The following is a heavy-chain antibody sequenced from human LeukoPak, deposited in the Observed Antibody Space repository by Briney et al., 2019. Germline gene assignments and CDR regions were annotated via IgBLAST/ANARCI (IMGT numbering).Heavy chain of an antibody. D-gene: IGHD3-9*01. Sequence: SVKVSCKASGGTFSSYAISWVRQAPGQGLEWMGGIIPIFGTANYAQKFQGRVTITADESTSTAYMELSSLRSEDTAVYYCAGALPDILTYNWFDPWGQGTLVTVSS. V-gene: IGHV1-69*13. J-gene: IGHJ5*02. CDR1: GGTFSSYA. CDR3: AGALPDILTYNWFDP. CDR2: IIPIFGTA.